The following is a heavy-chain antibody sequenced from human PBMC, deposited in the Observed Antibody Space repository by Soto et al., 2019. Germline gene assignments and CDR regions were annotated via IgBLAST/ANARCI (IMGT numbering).Heavy chain of an antibody. J-gene: IGHJ4*02. D-gene: IGHD1-1*01. Sequence: ESVGGVVQPGRSLRLSCAASGFTFSSYGMHWVRQAPGKGLEWVAVIWYDGSNKYYADSVKGRFTISRDNSKNTLYLQMNSLRAEDTAVYYCARDLSFGVDWNRPRGGFDYWGQGTLVTVSS. CDR2: IWYDGSNK. V-gene: IGHV3-33*01. CDR1: GFTFSSYG. CDR3: ARDLSFGVDWNRPRGGFDY.